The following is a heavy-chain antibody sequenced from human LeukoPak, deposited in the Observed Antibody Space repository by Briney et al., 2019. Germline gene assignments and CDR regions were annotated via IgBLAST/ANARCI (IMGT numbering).Heavy chain of an antibody. J-gene: IGHJ1*01. V-gene: IGHV4-31*03. CDR2: IYYTGTT. D-gene: IGHD1-1*01. Sequence: SQTLSLTCTVSGGSISSGGYYWSWIRQHPGEGLEWIGYIYYTGTTYYNPSLKSRLTISVDTSKNQFSLKLSPVTAADTAVYYCARSGAAWKPPTYFQDWGRGTLVTVSS. CDR3: ARSGAAWKPPTYFQD. CDR1: GGSISSGGYY.